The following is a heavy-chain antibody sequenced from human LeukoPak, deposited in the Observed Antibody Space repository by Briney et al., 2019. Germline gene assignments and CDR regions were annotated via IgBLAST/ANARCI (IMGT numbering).Heavy chain of an antibody. J-gene: IGHJ6*03. CDR3: ARGRSITGTTKDYYYYDMDV. CDR2: INLSGST. V-gene: IGHV4-34*01. Sequence: SETLSLTCAVYGGSFSGYYWSWIREPPGKGLEWIGEINLSGSTNYNPCLNSRVTISVDTSKNQSSLKLSSVTAADTAVYYCARGRSITGTTKDYYYYDMDVWGKGTTVTVSS. CDR1: GGSFSGYY. D-gene: IGHD1-7*01.